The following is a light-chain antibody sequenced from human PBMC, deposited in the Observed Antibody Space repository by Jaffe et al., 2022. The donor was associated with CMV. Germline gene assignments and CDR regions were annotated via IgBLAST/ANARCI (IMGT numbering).Light chain of an antibody. CDR1: QSIRTH. Sequence: NVLTQSPATLALSPGERATLSCRASQSIRTHLAWYQHKPGQAPRLLIYDASSRATGVPARFSGSGSGTDFTLTISSLETEDFAVYYCQQRSDWNTFGQGTKLEI. CDR3: QQRSDWNT. CDR2: DAS. V-gene: IGKV3-11*01. J-gene: IGKJ2*01.